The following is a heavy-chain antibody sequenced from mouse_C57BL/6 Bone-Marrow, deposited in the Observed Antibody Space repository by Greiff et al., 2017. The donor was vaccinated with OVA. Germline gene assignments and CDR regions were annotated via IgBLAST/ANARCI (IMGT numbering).Heavy chain of an antibody. Sequence: VQLQQPGAELVKPGASVKMSCKASGYTFTSYWITWVKQRPGQGLEWIGDIYPGSGSTNYNEKFKSKATLTVDTSSSTAYMQLSSLTSEDSAVCYGAREGDVGYYVAWVAYWGQGTLVTVSA. J-gene: IGHJ3*01. D-gene: IGHD2-3*01. CDR3: AREGDVGYYVAWVAY. CDR2: IYPGSGST. CDR1: GYTFTSYW. V-gene: IGHV1-55*01.